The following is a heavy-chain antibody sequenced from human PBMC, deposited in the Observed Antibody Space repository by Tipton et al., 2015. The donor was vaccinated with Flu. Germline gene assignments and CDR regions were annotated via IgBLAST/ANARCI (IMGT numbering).Heavy chain of an antibody. J-gene: IGHJ3*01. D-gene: IGHD2-21*02. V-gene: IGHV6-1*01. Sequence: GLVKPSQTLSLTCAISGDSVSSIDAAWNWIRQSPSRGLEWLGRTYYRSKWKYDFALSVRSRITINPDTSKNQFSLQLNAVTPEDSAVYYCARGGVTGITWKNAVDFWGQGTRVTVSS. CDR3: ARGGVTGITWKNAVDF. CDR1: GDSVSSIDAA. CDR2: TYYRSKWKY.